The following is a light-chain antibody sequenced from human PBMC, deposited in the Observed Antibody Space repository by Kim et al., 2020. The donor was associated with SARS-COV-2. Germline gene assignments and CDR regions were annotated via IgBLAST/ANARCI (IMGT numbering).Light chain of an antibody. J-gene: IGKJ2*01. CDR1: QGISSY. Sequence: AIQMTQSPSSLSASTGDRVTITCRASQGISSYLAWYQQKPGKAPKLLIYAASTFQSGVPSRFSGSGSGTDFTLTISCLQSEDFATYYCQQYYGYPYTFGQGTKLEIK. CDR2: AAS. CDR3: QQYYGYPYT. V-gene: IGKV1-8*01.